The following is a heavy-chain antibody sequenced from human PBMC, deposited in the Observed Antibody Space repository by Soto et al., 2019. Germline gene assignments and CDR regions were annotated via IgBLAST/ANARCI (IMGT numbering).Heavy chain of an antibody. CDR1: EFTFSNYA. J-gene: IGHJ5*02. Sequence: EVQLLESGGGLVQPGGSLRLSCTASEFTFSNYAMSWVRQAPGKGLEWVSAISASGAATYYVDSVKGRLTISRDNSKNTLYVHMNSLRAEDTGVYYCARCAVLSTTSGGWCNWFDPWGQGTLVTVSS. D-gene: IGHD2-21*01. CDR2: ISASGAAT. V-gene: IGHV3-23*01. CDR3: ARCAVLSTTSGGWCNWFDP.